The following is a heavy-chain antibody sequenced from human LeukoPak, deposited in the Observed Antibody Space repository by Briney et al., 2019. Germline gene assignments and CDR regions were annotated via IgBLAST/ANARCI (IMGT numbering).Heavy chain of an antibody. J-gene: IGHJ4*02. CDR1: GASISGDSNFF. CDR3: ARHRRVTNWYVDF. D-gene: IGHD1-1*01. Sequence: SETLSLTCTVSGASISGDSNFFWGWIRQPPGKGLDWIGIIYYSGTTYYNPSLGSRVTIFVDTSKNLFSLRLTSVTAADTAVYYCARHRRVTNWYVDFWGQGTLLTVSS. CDR2: IYYSGTT. V-gene: IGHV4-39*01.